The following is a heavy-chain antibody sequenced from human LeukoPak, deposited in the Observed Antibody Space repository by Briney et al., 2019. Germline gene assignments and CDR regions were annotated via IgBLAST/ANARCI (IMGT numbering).Heavy chain of an antibody. CDR3: ATEAGYDSSGSPDY. CDR1: GFTFSSYW. V-gene: IGHV3-74*01. J-gene: IGHJ4*02. Sequence: GGSLRLSCAASGFTFSSYWMHWVRQAPGKGLVWVSRINSDGSGTSYADSVKGRFTISRDNAKNTLYLQMNSLRAEDTAVYYCATEAGYDSSGSPDYWGQGTLVTVSS. D-gene: IGHD3-22*01. CDR2: INSDGSGT.